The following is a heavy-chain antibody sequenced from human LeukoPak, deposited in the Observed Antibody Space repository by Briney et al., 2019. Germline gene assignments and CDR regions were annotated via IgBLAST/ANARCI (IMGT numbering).Heavy chain of an antibody. CDR1: GGSISGYY. Sequence: SETLSLTCTVSGGSISGYYWNWIRQPPGKGLEWIGYIYSSGRTNYNPSLESRVAISVDTSKNQFSLELSSVAAADTALYYCARGYSSFDYWGQGTLVTVSS. D-gene: IGHD2-21*01. J-gene: IGHJ4*02. CDR3: ARGYSSFDY. V-gene: IGHV4-59*01. CDR2: IYSSGRT.